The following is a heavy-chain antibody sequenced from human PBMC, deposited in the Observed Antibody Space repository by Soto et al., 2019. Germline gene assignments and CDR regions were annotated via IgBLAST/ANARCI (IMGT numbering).Heavy chain of an antibody. Sequence: SETLSLTCAVYGGSFSDYWWSWIRQPPGKGLEWIGEINHSGRTNSSPSLKSRVTISVDTSKNQFSLKLSSVTAADTAVYYCARSLDPWGQGTLVTVSS. J-gene: IGHJ5*02. CDR3: ARSLDP. CDR1: GGSFSDYW. V-gene: IGHV4-34*09. CDR2: INHSGRT.